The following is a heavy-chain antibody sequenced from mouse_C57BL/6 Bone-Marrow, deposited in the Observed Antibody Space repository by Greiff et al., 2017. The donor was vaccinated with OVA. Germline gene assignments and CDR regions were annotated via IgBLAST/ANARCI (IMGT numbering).Heavy chain of an antibody. D-gene: IGHD2-3*01. V-gene: IGHV1-64*01. J-gene: IGHJ3*01. Sequence: QVQLQQPGAELVKPGASVKLSCKASGYTFTSYWMHWVKQRPGQGLEWIGMIHPNSGSTNYNEKFKSKATLTVDKSSSTAYMQLSSLTSEDSAVYYCARYGWWLLRFAYWGQGTLVTVSA. CDR2: IHPNSGST. CDR1: GYTFTSYW. CDR3: ARYGWWLLRFAY.